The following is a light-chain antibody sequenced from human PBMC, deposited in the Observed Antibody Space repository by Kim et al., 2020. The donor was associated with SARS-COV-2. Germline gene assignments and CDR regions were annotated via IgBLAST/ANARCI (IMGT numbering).Light chain of an antibody. CDR2: PSS. V-gene: IGKV1-27*01. Sequence: GDRVTIPCRASQAITNSLAWYQQKPDKVPQLLIYPSSALQSGVPSLFSRSGSGTDFTLTISSLQPEDVATYYCQKYNSAPWTFGQGTKVDIK. J-gene: IGKJ1*01. CDR3: QKYNSAPWT. CDR1: QAITNS.